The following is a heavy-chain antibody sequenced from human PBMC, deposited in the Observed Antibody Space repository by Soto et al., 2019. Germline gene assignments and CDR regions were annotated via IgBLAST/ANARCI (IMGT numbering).Heavy chain of an antibody. CDR2: ISYSGST. D-gene: IGHD2-15*01. Sequence: QVQLQESGPVLVKPSQTLSLTCTVSGGSISSGSYYWSWIRQHPGKGLEWIGYISYSGSTYYIPSLKNRITISLDASNNQFSLRLSSVTAADTAVYYCARCGSSWPNWFDPWGQGTLVTVSS. CDR3: ARCGSSWPNWFDP. CDR1: GGSISSGSYY. J-gene: IGHJ5*02. V-gene: IGHV4-31*03.